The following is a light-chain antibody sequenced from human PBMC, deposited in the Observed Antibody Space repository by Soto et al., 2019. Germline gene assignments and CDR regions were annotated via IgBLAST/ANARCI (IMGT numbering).Light chain of an antibody. V-gene: IGKV3-20*01. CDR3: QQYGSSPLFT. CDR1: QTVSSSY. CDR2: GAS. J-gene: IGKJ3*01. Sequence: DIVLTQSPGTLSLSPGERAILSCRSSQTVSSSYLAWYQQKPGQAPRLLIYGASSRATGIPDRFSGSGSGTDFTLTISRLEPEDFAVYYCQQYGSSPLFTFGPGTKVDIK.